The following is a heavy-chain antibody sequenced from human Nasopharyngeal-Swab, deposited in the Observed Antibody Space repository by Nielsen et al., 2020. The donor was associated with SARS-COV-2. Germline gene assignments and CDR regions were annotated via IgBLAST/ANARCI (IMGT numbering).Heavy chain of an antibody. D-gene: IGHD5-18*01. CDR1: GGSFSGYY. CDR3: AGLRYSDGYNAFDI. Sequence: GSLRLSCAVYGGSFSGYYWSWIRQPPGKGLEWIGEINHSGSTNYNPSLKSRVTISVDTSKNQFSLKLSSVTAADTAVYYCAGLRYSDGYNAFDIWGQGTMVTVSS. CDR2: INHSGST. V-gene: IGHV4-34*01. J-gene: IGHJ3*02.